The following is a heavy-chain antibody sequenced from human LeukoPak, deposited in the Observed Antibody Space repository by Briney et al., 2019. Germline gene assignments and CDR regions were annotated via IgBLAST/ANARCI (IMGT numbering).Heavy chain of an antibody. CDR3: TRALMTTVYPLPHDAFDI. CDR1: GFTLGDYA. D-gene: IGHD4-17*01. J-gene: IGHJ3*02. CDR2: IRSKADGGTT. V-gene: IGHV3-49*04. Sequence: GGSLRLSCTASGFTLGDYAMRWVRQAPGKRLEWVGFIRSKADGGTTEYAASVTGRFTISRGDSKSIAYLQMNSLKTEDTAVYYCTRALMTTVYPLPHDAFDIWGQGTMVTVSS.